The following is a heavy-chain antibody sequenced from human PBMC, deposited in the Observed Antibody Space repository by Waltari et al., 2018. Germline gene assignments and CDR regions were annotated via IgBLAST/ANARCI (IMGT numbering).Heavy chain of an antibody. V-gene: IGHV3-53*01. CDR1: GFTVSSNY. Sequence: EVQLVESGGGLIQPGGSLRLSCAASGFTVSSNYMSWVRRAPGKGLEWVSVIYSGGSTYYADSVKGRFTISRDNSKNTLYLQMNSLRAEDTAVYYCARGNTMVRGVYDYWGQGTLVTVSS. CDR2: IYSGGST. J-gene: IGHJ4*02. D-gene: IGHD3-10*01. CDR3: ARGNTMVRGVYDY.